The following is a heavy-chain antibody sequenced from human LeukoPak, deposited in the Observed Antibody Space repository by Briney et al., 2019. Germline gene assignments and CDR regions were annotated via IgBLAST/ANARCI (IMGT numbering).Heavy chain of an antibody. CDR3: ARGPYAYTSSATLSSYNWFDP. D-gene: IGHD6-6*01. Sequence: GESLKISCQASGYTFTGSWIGWVRQMPGKGLEWMGIIYPGDSHTRYSPSFQVQVTISIDKSISTAYLQWSSLKASDTAMYYCARGPYAYTSSATLSSYNWFDPWGQGSLVTVSS. CDR2: IYPGDSHT. CDR1: GYTFTGSW. V-gene: IGHV5-51*01. J-gene: IGHJ5*02.